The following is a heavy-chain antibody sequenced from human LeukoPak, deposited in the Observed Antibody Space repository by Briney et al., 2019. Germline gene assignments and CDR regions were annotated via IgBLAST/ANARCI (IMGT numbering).Heavy chain of an antibody. CDR3: ASPEWIPYYYGSGRTFDI. J-gene: IGHJ3*02. D-gene: IGHD3-10*01. CDR2: ISYDGSNK. Sequence: GGSLRLSCAASGFTFSSYAMHWVRQAPGKGLEWVAVISYDGSNKYYADSVKGRFTISRGNSKNTLYLQMNSLRAEDTAVYYCASPEWIPYYYGSGRTFDIWGQGTMVTVSS. V-gene: IGHV3-30-3*01. CDR1: GFTFSSYA.